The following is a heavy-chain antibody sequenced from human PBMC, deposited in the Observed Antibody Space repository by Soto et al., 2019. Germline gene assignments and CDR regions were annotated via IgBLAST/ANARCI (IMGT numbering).Heavy chain of an antibody. Sequence: EVQLVESGGGLVQPGRSLRLSCAASGFTFDDYAMHWVRQAPGKGLEWVSGISWNSGSIGYADSVKGRFTISRDNAKNSLYLQMNSLRAEDTALYYCAKGRNEHYFDWFIFPNDAFDIWGQGTMVTVSS. CDR2: ISWNSGSI. CDR1: GFTFDDYA. D-gene: IGHD3-9*01. CDR3: AKGRNEHYFDWFIFPNDAFDI. V-gene: IGHV3-9*01. J-gene: IGHJ3*02.